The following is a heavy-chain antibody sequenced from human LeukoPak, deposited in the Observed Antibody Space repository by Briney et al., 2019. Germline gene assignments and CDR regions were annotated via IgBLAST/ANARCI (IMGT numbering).Heavy chain of an antibody. D-gene: IGHD3-9*01. CDR1: GYTFTSYG. V-gene: IGHV1-2*02. Sequence: ASVKVSCKASGYTFTSYGISWVRQAPGQGLEWMGWINPNSGGTNYAQKFQGRVTMTRDTSISTAYMELSSLRSEDTAVYYCARGSDILTGYNFDYWGQGTLVTVSS. J-gene: IGHJ4*02. CDR2: INPNSGGT. CDR3: ARGSDILTGYNFDY.